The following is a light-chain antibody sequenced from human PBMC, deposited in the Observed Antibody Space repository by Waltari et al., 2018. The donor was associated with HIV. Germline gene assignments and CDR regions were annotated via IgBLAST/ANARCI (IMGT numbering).Light chain of an antibody. CDR2: WDN. CDR1: NSNIGLNY. J-gene: IGLJ3*02. CDR3: AAWDDSLSGRV. Sequence: QSVLTQPPSASGTPGQRVTIYCSGSNSNIGLNYLYWYQQRPGTAPKLLIYWDNQRPSGVPGRFSGSKSGTSASLAISGLRSEDEADYYCAAWDDSLSGRVFGGGTNLTVL. V-gene: IGLV1-47*01.